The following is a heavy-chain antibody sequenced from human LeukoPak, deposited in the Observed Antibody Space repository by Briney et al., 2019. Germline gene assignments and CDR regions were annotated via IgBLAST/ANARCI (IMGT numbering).Heavy chain of an antibody. J-gene: IGHJ4*02. D-gene: IGHD3-22*01. CDR1: GDSIRNYF. CDR3: ARESKSYDGSGFYHDS. V-gene: IGHV4-4*07. Sequence: SETLSLTCTVSGDSIRNYFWSWIRQPAGKGLEWVGRIYTSGSTDYNPSLKSRVTLSVDTSKNQFSLKLWSVTAADLAVYYCARESKSYDGSGFYHDSWGQGTLVTVSS. CDR2: IYTSGST.